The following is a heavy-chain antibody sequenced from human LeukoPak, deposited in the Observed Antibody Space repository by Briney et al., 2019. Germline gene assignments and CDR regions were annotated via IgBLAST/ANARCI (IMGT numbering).Heavy chain of an antibody. D-gene: IGHD2-21*01. CDR2: IGGSRSGSSRSII. J-gene: IGHJ4*02. V-gene: IGHV3-48*01. CDR1: GFTFSSYS. Sequence: PGGSLRLSCAASGFTFSSYSMNWFRQAPGKGLEWVSYIGGSRSGSSRSIIYYADSVKGRFTISRDNSKNTLYLQMNSLRAEDTAVYYCAKDVITYCGGDCSGGYWGQGTLVTVSS. CDR3: AKDVITYCGGDCSGGY.